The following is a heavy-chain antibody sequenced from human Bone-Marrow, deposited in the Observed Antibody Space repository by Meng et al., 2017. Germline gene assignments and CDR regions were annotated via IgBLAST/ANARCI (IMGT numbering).Heavy chain of an antibody. CDR1: GFTFSGSA. V-gene: IGHV3-73*01. D-gene: IGHD1-26*01. Sequence: GESLKISCAASGFTFSGSAMHWVRQASGKGLEWVGRIRSKANSYATAYAASVKGRFTISRDDSKNTAYLQMNSLKTEDTAVYYCTRHQGGATSAFDIWGQGPMVPVSS. J-gene: IGHJ3*02. CDR3: TRHQGGATSAFDI. CDR2: IRSKANSYAT.